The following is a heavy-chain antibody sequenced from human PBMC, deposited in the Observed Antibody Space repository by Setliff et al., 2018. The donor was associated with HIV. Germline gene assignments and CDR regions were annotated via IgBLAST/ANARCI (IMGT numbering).Heavy chain of an antibody. V-gene: IGHV3-23*01. D-gene: IGHD3-10*02. CDR3: VKSLMFFNWFDS. Sequence: PGGSLRLSCKASGFSFRSYPMSWVRQAPGKGLEWVSSLSEGGYDTYYADSVKGRFTISRDNSKNTLYLQMSSLRTEDTAVYYCVKSLMFFNWFDSWGQGTLVTVSS. J-gene: IGHJ5*01. CDR2: LSEGGYDT. CDR1: GFSFRSYP.